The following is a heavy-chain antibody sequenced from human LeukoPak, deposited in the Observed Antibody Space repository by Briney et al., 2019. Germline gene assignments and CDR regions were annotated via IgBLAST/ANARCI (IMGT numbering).Heavy chain of an antibody. D-gene: IGHD6-13*01. Sequence: SQTLSLTRTVSGGSISSGGYYWSWIRQHPGKGLEWIGYIYYSGSTYYNPSLKSRVTISVDTSKNQFFLKLSSVTAADTAVYYCARYSSSWSRYFDYWGQGTLVTVSS. CDR1: GGSISSGGYY. V-gene: IGHV4-31*03. CDR3: ARYSSSWSRYFDY. J-gene: IGHJ4*02. CDR2: IYYSGST.